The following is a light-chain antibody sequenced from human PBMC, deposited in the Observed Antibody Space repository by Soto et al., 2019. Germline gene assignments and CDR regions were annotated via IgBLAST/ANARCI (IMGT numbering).Light chain of an antibody. J-gene: IGKJ2*01. CDR2: GAS. CDR3: QHYNNWPALYT. Sequence: EIVMTQSPATLSLSPGERATLSCRASQSVSSNLAWYQQKPGQAPRLLIYGASTRATGIPARFSGSGSGTEFTLTISSLQSEDFAVYYCQHYNNWPALYTFGQGTKLEIK. V-gene: IGKV3-15*01. CDR1: QSVSSN.